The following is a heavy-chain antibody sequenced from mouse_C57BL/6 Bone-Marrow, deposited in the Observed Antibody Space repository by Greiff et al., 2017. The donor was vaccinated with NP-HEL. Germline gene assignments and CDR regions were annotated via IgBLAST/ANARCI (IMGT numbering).Heavy chain of an antibody. CDR2: ISDGGRYT. J-gene: IGHJ3*01. V-gene: IGHV5-4*01. CDR3: AREGGTGTGAY. CDR1: GFTFSSYA. D-gene: IGHD4-1*01. Sequence: EVHLVESGGGLVKPGGSLKLSCAASGFTFSSYAMSWVRQTPEKRLEWVATISDGGRYTYYPDNVKGRFTISRDNAKNNLYLQMSHLKSEDTAMYYCAREGGTGTGAYWGQGTLVTVSA.